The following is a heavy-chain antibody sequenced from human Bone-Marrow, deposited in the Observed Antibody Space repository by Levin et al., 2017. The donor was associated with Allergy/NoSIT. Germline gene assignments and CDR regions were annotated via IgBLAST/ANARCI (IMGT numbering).Heavy chain of an antibody. CDR1: GGSIRINAYF. V-gene: IGHV4-39*07. J-gene: IGHJ4*02. CDR2: IFHSGST. D-gene: IGHD5/OR15-5a*01. CDR3: ARVAFSTTGYFDS. Sequence: SETLSLTCTVSGGSIRINAYFWGWIRQPPGEGLEWIGSIFHSGSTYYKPSLKSRVTISVDTSKNQFSLRLTSVTAADTGIYYCARVAFSTTGYFDSWGQGALVTVSS.